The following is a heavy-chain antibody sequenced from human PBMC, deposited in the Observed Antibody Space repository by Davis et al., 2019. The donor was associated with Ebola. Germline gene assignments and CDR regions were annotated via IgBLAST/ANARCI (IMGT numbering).Heavy chain of an antibody. J-gene: IGHJ6*02. CDR2: MYSGGTT. V-gene: IGHV3-23*05. CDR3: ARGDFYYGVDV. CDR1: GFTFDDYT. Sequence: GGSLRLSCAASGFTFDDYTMHWVRQAPGKGLQWVSIMYSGGTTYYADSVKGRFTISRDSSKNTVYLQMNNLRAEDTAVYYCARGDFYYGVDVWGQGTTVTVSS.